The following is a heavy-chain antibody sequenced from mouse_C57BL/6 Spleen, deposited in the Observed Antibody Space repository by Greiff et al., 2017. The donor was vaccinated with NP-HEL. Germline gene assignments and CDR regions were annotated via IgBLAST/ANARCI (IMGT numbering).Heavy chain of an antibody. CDR1: GYAFSSYW. J-gene: IGHJ1*03. CDR2: IYPGDGDT. D-gene: IGHD2-3*01. CDR3: AREGDGYTGYFDV. Sequence: VQLQQSGAELVKPGASVKISCKASGYAFSSYWMNWVKQRPGKGLEWIGQIYPGDGDTNYNGKFKGKATLTADKSSSTAYMQLSSLTSEDSAVYFCAREGDGYTGYFDVWGTGTTVTVSS. V-gene: IGHV1-80*01.